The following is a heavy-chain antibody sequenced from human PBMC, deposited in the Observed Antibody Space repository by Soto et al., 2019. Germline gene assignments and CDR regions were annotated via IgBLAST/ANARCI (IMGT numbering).Heavy chain of an antibody. D-gene: IGHD5-12*01. J-gene: IGHJ4*02. V-gene: IGHV6-1*01. CDR2: TYYRSKWYY. Sequence: SETLSLTCAISGDSVSSNHATWDWIRQSPSRGLEWLGRTYYRSKWYYDYALSVKSRITINPDTSNNQLSLQLNSVTPDDTVVFYCARVLRGYSGFEDYYDYWGQGALVTVSS. CDR1: GDSVSSNHAT. CDR3: ARVLRGYSGFEDYYDY.